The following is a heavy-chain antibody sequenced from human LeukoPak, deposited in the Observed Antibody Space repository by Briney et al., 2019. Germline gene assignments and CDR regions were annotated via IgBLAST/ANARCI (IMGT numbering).Heavy chain of an antibody. CDR3: ARARPRRNFDY. J-gene: IGHJ4*02. CDR2: INHSGST. CDR1: GGSFSGYY. Sequence: KASETLSLTCAVYGGSFSGYYWSWIRQPPGKGLEWIGEINHSGSTNYNPSLKSRVTISVDTSKNQFSLKLSSVTAADTAVYYCARARPRRNFDYWGQGTLVTVSS. V-gene: IGHV4-34*01.